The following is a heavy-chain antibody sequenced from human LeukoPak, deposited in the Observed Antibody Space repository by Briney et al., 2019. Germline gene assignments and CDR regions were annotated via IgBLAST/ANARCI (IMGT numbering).Heavy chain of an antibody. CDR1: GYSFTTYW. CDR3: AKSTSAGTSSPFDY. Sequence: GESLKISCKTSGYSFTTYWIGRVRQMPXXXXEWMGIIYPGDSDTRYSPSLQGQVAISADKSISTAYLQWSSLKASDTAMYYCAKSTSAGTSSPFDYWGQGTLVTVSP. D-gene: IGHD6-13*01. CDR2: IYPGDSDT. J-gene: IGHJ4*02. V-gene: IGHV5-51*01.